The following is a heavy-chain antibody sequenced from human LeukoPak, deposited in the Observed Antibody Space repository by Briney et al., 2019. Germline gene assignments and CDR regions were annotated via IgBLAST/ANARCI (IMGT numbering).Heavy chain of an antibody. Sequence: SETLSLTCTVSGGSISSYYWSWIRQPPGKGLGWIGYIYYSGSTNYNPSLKSRVTISVDTSKNQFSLKLSSVTAADTAVYYCARAGHDFWSGYYAYWFDPWGQGTLVTVSS. J-gene: IGHJ5*02. D-gene: IGHD3-3*01. CDR2: IYYSGST. CDR1: GGSISSYY. V-gene: IGHV4-59*01. CDR3: ARAGHDFWSGYYAYWFDP.